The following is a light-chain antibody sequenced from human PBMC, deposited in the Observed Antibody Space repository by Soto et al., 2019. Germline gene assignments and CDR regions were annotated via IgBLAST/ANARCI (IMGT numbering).Light chain of an antibody. Sequence: EVVLTQSPATLSWSPVERATLSCMAKQSVSANYLAWYQQKPGQAPRLLIYGASSRATAIPDRFSGSGSGTDFTLTISRLEPEDFAVFYFHQYGSSPFTFGPGTKVDIK. J-gene: IGKJ3*01. CDR3: HQYGSSPFT. CDR1: QSVSANY. V-gene: IGKV3-20*01. CDR2: GAS.